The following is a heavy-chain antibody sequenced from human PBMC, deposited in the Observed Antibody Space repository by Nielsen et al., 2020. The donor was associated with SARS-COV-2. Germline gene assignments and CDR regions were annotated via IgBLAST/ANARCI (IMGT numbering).Heavy chain of an antibody. D-gene: IGHD6-19*01. CDR1: GFTVSSNY. J-gene: IGHJ4*02. CDR2: ITNTDAK. Sequence: GGSLRLSCAASGFTVSSNYMTWIRQTPGKGLEWVSYITNTDAKYYADSVKGRFTISRDNAQSSLYLHMNSLRAEDTAVYYCASSGWLDHWGQGTLVTVSS. CDR3: ASSGWLDH. V-gene: IGHV3-11*04.